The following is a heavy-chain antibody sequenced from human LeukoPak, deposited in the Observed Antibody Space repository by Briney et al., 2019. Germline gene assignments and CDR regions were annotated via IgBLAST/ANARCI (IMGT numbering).Heavy chain of an antibody. Sequence: GGSLRLSCAASGFTFSSYWISWVRQAPGKGLEWVANIKQDGSEKYYVDSVKGRFTISRDNAKNSLYLQMNSLRAEDTAVYYCARDQDYSYFDYWGQGTLVTVSS. D-gene: IGHD2-15*01. V-gene: IGHV3-7*03. J-gene: IGHJ4*02. CDR1: GFTFSSYW. CDR3: ARDQDYSYFDY. CDR2: IKQDGSEK.